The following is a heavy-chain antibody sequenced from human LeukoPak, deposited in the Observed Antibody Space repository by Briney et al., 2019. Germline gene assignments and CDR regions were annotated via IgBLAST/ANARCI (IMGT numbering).Heavy chain of an antibody. CDR3: AKDAWDLDAFDN. V-gene: IGHV3-23*01. D-gene: IGHD1-26*01. Sequence: GGSLRLSCAASGFMFSDEYMSWIRQAPGKGLEWVSGISGGGITTYYADSVKGRFTISRDNSKNTLYLQMNRLRVEDTAVYYCAKDAWDLDAFDNWGQGTMVTVSS. CDR2: ISGGGITT. CDR1: GFMFSDEY. J-gene: IGHJ3*02.